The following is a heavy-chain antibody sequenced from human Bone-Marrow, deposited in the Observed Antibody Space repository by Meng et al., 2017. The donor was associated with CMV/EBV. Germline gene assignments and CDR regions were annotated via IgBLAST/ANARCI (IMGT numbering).Heavy chain of an antibody. Sequence: GGSLRLSCAASGFTFSSYAMNWVRQAPGKGLEWVSAISGSYGSTYYADAVKGRFTISRDNSKNTLYLQMNSLRAEDTAVYYCAKEDGEYYYDTSGSLGMDVWGQGTTVTVSS. CDR3: AKEDGEYYYDTSGSLGMDV. CDR2: ISGSYGST. J-gene: IGHJ6*02. CDR1: GFTFSSYA. V-gene: IGHV3-23*01. D-gene: IGHD3-22*01.